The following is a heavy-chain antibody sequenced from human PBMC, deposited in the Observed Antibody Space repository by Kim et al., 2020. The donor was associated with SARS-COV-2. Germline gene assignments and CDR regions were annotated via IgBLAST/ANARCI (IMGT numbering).Heavy chain of an antibody. Sequence: ASVKVSCKASGYTFTSYYMHWVRQAPGQGLEWMGIINPSGGSTSYAQKFQGRVTMTRDTSTSTVYMELSSLRSEDTAVYYCVTGYYQPNWFDPWGQGTLVTVSS. V-gene: IGHV1-46*01. CDR2: INPSGGST. D-gene: IGHD3-9*01. CDR1: GYTFTSYY. CDR3: VTGYYQPNWFDP. J-gene: IGHJ5*02.